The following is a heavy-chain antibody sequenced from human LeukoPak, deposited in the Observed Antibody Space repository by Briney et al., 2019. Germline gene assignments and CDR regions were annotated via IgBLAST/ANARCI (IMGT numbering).Heavy chain of an antibody. CDR3: ARLMITFGGTYREDY. Sequence: ASVKVSCKASGYTFTSYGISWVRQAAGQGLEWMGWMNPNSGNTAYAQKFQGRVTITRNTSISTAYMELSSLRSEDTAVYYCARLMITFGGTYREDYWGQGTLVTVSS. J-gene: IGHJ4*02. CDR2: MNPNSGNT. CDR1: GYTFTSYG. V-gene: IGHV1-8*03. D-gene: IGHD3-16*01.